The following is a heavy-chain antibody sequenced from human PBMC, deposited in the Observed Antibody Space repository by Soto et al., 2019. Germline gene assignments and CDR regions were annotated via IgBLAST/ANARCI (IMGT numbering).Heavy chain of an antibody. CDR1: GGTFSSYA. D-gene: IGHD3-22*01. J-gene: IGHJ5*02. V-gene: IGHV1-69*01. Sequence: QVQLVQSGAEVKKPGSSVKVSCKASGGTFSSYAISWVRQAPGQGLEWMGGIIPIFGTANYAQKFQGRVTITADESTGTAYMEMSSLGSEDTAVYYCARSPPLYDSSGYYYNWFDPWGQGTLVTVSS. CDR2: IIPIFGTA. CDR3: ARSPPLYDSSGYYYNWFDP.